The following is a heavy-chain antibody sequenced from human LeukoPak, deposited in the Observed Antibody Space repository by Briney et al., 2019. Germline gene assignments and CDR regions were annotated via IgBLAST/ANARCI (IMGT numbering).Heavy chain of an antibody. Sequence: ASVKVSCKASGYTFTSYGISWVRHAPGQGLEWMGWISAYNGNTNYAQKLQGRVTMTTDTSTSTAYMELRSLRSDDTAVYYCARNSAAYSSSPYAHFDYWGQGTLVTVSS. CDR1: GYTFTSYG. V-gene: IGHV1-18*01. CDR2: ISAYNGNT. J-gene: IGHJ4*02. CDR3: ARNSAAYSSSPYAHFDY. D-gene: IGHD6-13*01.